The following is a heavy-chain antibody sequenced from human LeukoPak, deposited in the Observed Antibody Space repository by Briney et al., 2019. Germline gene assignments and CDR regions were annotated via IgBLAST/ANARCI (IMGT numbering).Heavy chain of an antibody. CDR2: TLAGYSLT. V-gene: IGHV5-51*01. D-gene: IGHD3-16*02. Sequence: GESQKISCQSSGYNFTPYWIGWVRQKPGKGLEWMGITLAGYSLTIYSPSFQGQVTISVDKSISTAYLQWSSLKASDTAIYYCARLLYDYVWGSYRSGKNYYFDYWGQGTLVTVSS. CDR3: ARLLYDYVWGSYRSGKNYYFDY. CDR1: GYNFTPYW. J-gene: IGHJ4*02.